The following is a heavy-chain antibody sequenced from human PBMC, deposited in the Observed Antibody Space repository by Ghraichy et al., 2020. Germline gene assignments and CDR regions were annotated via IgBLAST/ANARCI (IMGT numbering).Heavy chain of an antibody. CDR3: ARDGVVVVPAAMVTYYYYGMDV. D-gene: IGHD2-2*01. V-gene: IGHV3-30-3*01. CDR2: ISYDGSNK. CDR1: GFTFSSYA. Sequence: GGSLRLSCAASGFTFSSYAMHWVRQAPGKGLEWVAVISYDGSNKYYADSVKGRFTISRDNSKNTLYLQMNSLRAEDTAVYYCARDGVVVVPAAMVTYYYYGMDVWGQGTTVTVSS. J-gene: IGHJ6*02.